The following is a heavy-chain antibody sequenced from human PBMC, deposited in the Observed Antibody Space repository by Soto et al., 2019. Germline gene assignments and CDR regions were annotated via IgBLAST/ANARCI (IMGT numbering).Heavy chain of an antibody. D-gene: IGHD3-22*01. CDR1: GYVFTTSA. Sequence: GASVKVSCKASGYVFTTSAIHCVRQAAGQRLEWLGWINPATGDTKYSQDFRGRVTFTLDTSATTAYMALTSLTSHDTAVYYCARAAGRSKLLPYYFDPWGQGTLVTVSS. CDR3: ARAAGRSKLLPYYFDP. V-gene: IGHV1-3*01. CDR2: INPATGDT. J-gene: IGHJ5*02.